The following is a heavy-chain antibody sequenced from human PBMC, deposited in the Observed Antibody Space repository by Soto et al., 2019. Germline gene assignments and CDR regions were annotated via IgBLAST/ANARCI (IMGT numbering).Heavy chain of an antibody. Sequence: EVQLVQSGAEVKKPGESLRISCKGSGYSFTSYWISWVRQMPGKGLEWMGRIDPSDSYTNYSPSFQGHVPIAADKSISTAYLQWSSLKASATAMYYRARHVSEVGSSESFDYWGQGTLVTVSS. CDR2: IDPSDSYT. V-gene: IGHV5-10-1*03. CDR3: ARHVSEVGSSESFDY. D-gene: IGHD6-6*01. J-gene: IGHJ4*02. CDR1: GYSFTSYW.